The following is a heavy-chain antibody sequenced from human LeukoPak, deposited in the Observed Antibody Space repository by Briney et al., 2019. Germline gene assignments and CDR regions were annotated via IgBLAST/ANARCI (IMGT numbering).Heavy chain of an antibody. D-gene: IGHD1-1*01. CDR2: ISSSGSTV. V-gene: IGHV3-48*03. CDR3: ARDIPGTTSLFDY. Sequence: GGSLRLSCAASGFTFSSYEMNWVRQAPGKGLEWVSYISSSGSTVYYADSVKGRFTISRDNAKNSLYLQMNSLRAEDTAVYYCARDIPGTTSLFDYWGQGTLVTVSS. CDR1: GFTFSSYE. J-gene: IGHJ4*02.